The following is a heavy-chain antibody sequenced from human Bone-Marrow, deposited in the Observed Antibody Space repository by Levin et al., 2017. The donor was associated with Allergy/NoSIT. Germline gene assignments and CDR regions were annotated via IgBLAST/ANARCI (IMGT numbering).Heavy chain of an antibody. J-gene: IGHJ4*02. Sequence: GGSLRLSCAASGFTFSNHWMTWVRQAPGKGLEWVANIKQDGSAKYYVDSVKGRFTISRDNAKNSLYLQMDSLRAEDTAVYYCARNFETDYWGQGTLVTVSS. CDR2: IKQDGSAK. V-gene: IGHV3-7*01. CDR3: ARNFETDY. CDR1: GFTFSNHW.